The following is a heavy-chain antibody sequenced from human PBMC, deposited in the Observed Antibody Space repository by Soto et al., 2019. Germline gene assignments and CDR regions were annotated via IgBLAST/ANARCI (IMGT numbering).Heavy chain of an antibody. Sequence: LRLSCAASGFSFSSYTMNWVRQAPGKGLEWVSSISGSSSYIYYADSVKGRFSISRDNAKNSLYLQMNSLRAEDTAVYYCAREYDSSGYDSWGQGSLVTVSS. CDR1: GFSFSSYT. CDR2: ISGSSSYI. J-gene: IGHJ5*01. CDR3: AREYDSSGYDS. D-gene: IGHD3-22*01. V-gene: IGHV3-21*01.